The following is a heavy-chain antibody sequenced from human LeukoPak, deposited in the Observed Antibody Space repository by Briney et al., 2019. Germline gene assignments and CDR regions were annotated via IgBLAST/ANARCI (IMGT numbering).Heavy chain of an antibody. CDR3: ARVEKQSSGWYGDFSDYFDY. CDR1: GYTFTSYG. CDR2: ICAYNGNT. D-gene: IGHD6-19*01. V-gene: IGHV1-18*01. J-gene: IGHJ4*02. Sequence: ASVKVSCKASGYTFTSYGISWVRQAPGHGLEWMGWICAYNGNTHYAQKLQGRVTMTTDTSTSTAYMELRSLRSDDTAVYYCARVEKQSSGWYGDFSDYFDYWGQGTLVTVSS.